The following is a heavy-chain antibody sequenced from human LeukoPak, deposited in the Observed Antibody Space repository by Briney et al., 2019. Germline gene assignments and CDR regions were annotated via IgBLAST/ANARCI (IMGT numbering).Heavy chain of an antibody. Sequence: PSETLSLTCAVYGGSFSGYYWSWIRQPPGKGLEWIGEINHSGSTNYNPSLKSRVTISVDTSKNQFSLKLSSVTAADTAVYYCARGLIVEYWGQGALVTVSS. CDR2: INHSGST. CDR3: ARGLIVEY. J-gene: IGHJ4*02. D-gene: IGHD1-26*01. CDR1: GGSFSGYY. V-gene: IGHV4-34*01.